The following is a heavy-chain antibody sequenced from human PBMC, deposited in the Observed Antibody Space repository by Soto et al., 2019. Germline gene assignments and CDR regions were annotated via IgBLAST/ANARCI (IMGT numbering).Heavy chain of an antibody. J-gene: IGHJ4*02. V-gene: IGHV7-4-1*01. Sequence: QVQLVQSGSELMQPGASVKISCKDSGYTFIGYSINWVRKAPGQGLEWMGWINTNTGNPTYAQGFTGRFVFSLDTSVDTAYLQISSLKADDTAVYYCARDRAYGSYDYWGQGTLVTVSS. CDR3: ARDRAYGSYDY. CDR1: GYTFIGYS. D-gene: IGHD3-10*01. CDR2: INTNTGNP.